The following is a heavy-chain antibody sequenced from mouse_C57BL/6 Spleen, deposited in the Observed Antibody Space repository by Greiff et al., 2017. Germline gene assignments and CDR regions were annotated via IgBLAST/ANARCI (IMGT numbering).Heavy chain of an antibody. CDR3: ARGKGGYSSWYTDV. J-gene: IGHJ1*03. Sequence: VQLQQPGAELVRPGSSVKLSCKASGYTFTSYWMHWVKQRPIQGLEWIGNIDPSDSETHYNQKFKDKATLTVDKSSSTAYMQLSSLTSADSAVYYCARGKGGYSSWYTDVWGTETPGTVSS. CDR1: GYTFTSYW. D-gene: IGHD2-3*01. V-gene: IGHV1-52*01. CDR2: IDPSDSET.